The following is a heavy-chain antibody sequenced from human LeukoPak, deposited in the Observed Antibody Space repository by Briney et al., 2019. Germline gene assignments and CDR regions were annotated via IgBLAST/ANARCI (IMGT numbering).Heavy chain of an antibody. CDR2: ISSSGSTI. CDR3: ARDHYHKIHSVMVTAPDY. V-gene: IGHV3-48*03. D-gene: IGHD2-21*02. CDR1: GFTFSSYE. Sequence: GGSLRLSCAASGFTFSSYEMNWVRQAPGKGLEWVSYISSSGSTIYYADSVKGRFTISRDNAKNSLYLQMNSLRAEDTAVYYCARDHYHKIHSVMVTAPDYWGQGTLVIVSS. J-gene: IGHJ4*02.